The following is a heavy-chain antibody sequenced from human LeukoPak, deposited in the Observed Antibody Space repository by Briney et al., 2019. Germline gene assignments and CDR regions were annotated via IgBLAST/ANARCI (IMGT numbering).Heavy chain of an antibody. CDR2: INPSGGST. Sequence: ASVRVSCKASGYSFTNYYMHWVRQAPGQGLEWMGTINPSGGSTTYAQKFQGRVTMTRDMSTSTVYMELSSLTSEDTAVYYCARTRGYYFDYWGQGTLVTVSS. V-gene: IGHV1-46*01. J-gene: IGHJ4*02. CDR3: ARTRGYYFDY. CDR1: GYSFTNYY.